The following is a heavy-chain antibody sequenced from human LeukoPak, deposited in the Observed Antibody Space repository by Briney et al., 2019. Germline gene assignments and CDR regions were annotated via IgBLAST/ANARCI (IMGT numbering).Heavy chain of an antibody. CDR2: VIPIFGTA. CDR3: ARRDIVVVRAAIPLGYYYYMDV. V-gene: IGHV1-69*05. CDR1: GGTFSSYA. J-gene: IGHJ6*03. D-gene: IGHD2-2*01. Sequence: SVKVSCKASGGTFSSYAISWVRQAPGHGLEWMGGVIPIFGTANYVQKFQGRGTSTTVESTRTDYMELSSRRSEDTAVYYCARRDIVVVRAAIPLGYYYYMDVSGKGTTVTVSS.